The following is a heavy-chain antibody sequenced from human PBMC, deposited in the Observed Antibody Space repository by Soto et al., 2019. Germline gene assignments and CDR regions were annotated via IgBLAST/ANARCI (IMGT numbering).Heavy chain of an antibody. CDR1: GGSISSSNW. CDR2: IYHSGST. Sequence: QVQLQESGPGLVKPSGTLSLTCAVSGGSISSSNWWSWVRQPPGKGLEWLGEIYHSGSTNYNPSLESRVSISVDKSKNQFSLKLSSVTAADTAVYYCAMQYYGDHGEDAGYYYYAMDVWGQGTTVTVSS. J-gene: IGHJ6*02. D-gene: IGHD4-17*01. CDR3: AMQYYGDHGEDAGYYYYAMDV. V-gene: IGHV4-4*02.